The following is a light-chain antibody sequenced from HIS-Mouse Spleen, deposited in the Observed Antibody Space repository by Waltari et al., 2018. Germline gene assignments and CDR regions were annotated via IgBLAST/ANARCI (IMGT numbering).Light chain of an antibody. Sequence: SYVLTQPPSVSVAPGKTARITCGGNNIGSKSVHWYQQKPGQAPVLVVYEDSDRPSGIPERFSGANSGNTATLTISRVEAGDGADYYCQVWDSSSDHVVFGGGTKLTVL. CDR1: NIGSKS. J-gene: IGLJ2*01. V-gene: IGLV3-21*03. CDR2: EDS. CDR3: QVWDSSSDHVV.